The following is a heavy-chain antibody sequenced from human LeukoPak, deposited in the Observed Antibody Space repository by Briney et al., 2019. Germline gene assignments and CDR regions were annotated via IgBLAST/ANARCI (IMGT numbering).Heavy chain of an antibody. D-gene: IGHD3-10*01. CDR2: ISSSSSYI. CDR1: GFTFSGYS. Sequence: GGSLRLSCAASGFTFSGYSMNWVRQAPGKGLEWVSSISSSSSYIYYADSVKGRFTISRDNAKNSLYLQMNSLRAEDTAVYYCAREILWFGELQTYYYYGMDVWGQGTTVTVSS. J-gene: IGHJ6*02. CDR3: AREILWFGELQTYYYYGMDV. V-gene: IGHV3-21*06.